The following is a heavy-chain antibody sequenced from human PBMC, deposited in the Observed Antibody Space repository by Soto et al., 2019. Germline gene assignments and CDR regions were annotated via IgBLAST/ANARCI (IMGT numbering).Heavy chain of an antibody. CDR1: GGSISSYY. J-gene: IGHJ4*02. Sequence: QVQLQESGPGLVKPSETLSLTCTVSGGSISSYYWSWIRQPPGKGLEWIGHIYYSGSTNSNPSLKSRVTISVDTSKNHFSLKLSSVTAADTAVYYCARGALYSRGWYEFDYWGQGTLVTVSS. CDR2: IYYSGST. V-gene: IGHV4-59*01. D-gene: IGHD6-19*01. CDR3: ARGALYSRGWYEFDY.